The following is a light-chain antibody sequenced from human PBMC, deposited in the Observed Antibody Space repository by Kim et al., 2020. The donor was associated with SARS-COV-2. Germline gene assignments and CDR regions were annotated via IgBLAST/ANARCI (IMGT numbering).Light chain of an antibody. CDR3: MQALQTPRT. Sequence: DIMMTQSPLSLPVTPGEPASISCRSSQSLLHSNGYNSLDWYLQKPGQSPQLLIYLGSYRASGVPDRFSGSGSGTDFTLKISRVEAEDVGTYYCMQALQTPRTCGQGTKVDIK. V-gene: IGKV2-28*01. CDR2: LGS. CDR1: QSLLHSNGYNS. J-gene: IGKJ1*01.